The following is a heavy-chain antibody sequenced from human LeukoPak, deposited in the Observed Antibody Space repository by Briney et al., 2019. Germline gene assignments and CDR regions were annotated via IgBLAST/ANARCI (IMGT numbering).Heavy chain of an antibody. CDR1: GFTFDDYA. CDR2: ISWDGGST. CDR3: TKDGEGNSGRYYNGIDY. Sequence: GGSLRLSCAASGFTFDDYAMHWVRQAPGKGLEWVSLISWDGGSTYYADSVKGRFTISRDNSKNSLYLQMNSLRAEDTALYYCTKDGEGNSGRYYNGIDYWGQGTLVTASS. J-gene: IGHJ4*02. D-gene: IGHD3-10*01. V-gene: IGHV3-43D*03.